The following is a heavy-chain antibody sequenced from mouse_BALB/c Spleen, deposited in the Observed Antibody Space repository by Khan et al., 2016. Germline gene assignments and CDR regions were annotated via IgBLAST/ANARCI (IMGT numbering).Heavy chain of an antibody. V-gene: IGHV1-76*01. CDR3: ARGGGNSDY. CDR1: GYTFTDYY. J-gene: IGHJ2*01. CDR2: IYPGSDNT. Sequence: QVQLQQSGAELARPGASVKLSCKASGYTFTDYYINWVKQRTGQGLEWIGEIYPGSDNTYYNERFKGKATLTADKSSSPAYMQLSILTSEDSAVYFCARGGGNSDYWGQGTTLTVSS. D-gene: IGHD2-1*01.